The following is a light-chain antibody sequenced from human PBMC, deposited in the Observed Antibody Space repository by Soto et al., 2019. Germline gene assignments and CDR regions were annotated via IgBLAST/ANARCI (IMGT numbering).Light chain of an antibody. V-gene: IGKV3-20*01. CDR3: YEYDSSPAMT. J-gene: IGKJ5*01. Sequence: LTQNQRKCALSRERVDLVSCRTIQIIMRKYLAWYQQRFGQAPRLLIYDASRRATGIPDRFSGSGSGTDFTLTIIGLEPEYFAVYYCYEYDSSPAMTVGQGTRLEIK. CDR1: QIIMRKY. CDR2: DAS.